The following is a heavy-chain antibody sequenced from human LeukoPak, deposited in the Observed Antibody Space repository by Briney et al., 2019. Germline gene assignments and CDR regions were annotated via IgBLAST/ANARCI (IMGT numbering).Heavy chain of an antibody. Sequence: SETLSLTCTVSGGSIGSSSYYWGWIRQPPGKGLEWIGSIYYSGSTYYNPSLKSRVTISVDTPKNQFSLKLSSVTAADTAVYYCARLSGSYFGVDYWGQGTLVTVSS. CDR1: GGSIGSSSYY. D-gene: IGHD1-26*01. V-gene: IGHV4-39*01. CDR3: ARLSGSYFGVDY. CDR2: IYYSGST. J-gene: IGHJ4*02.